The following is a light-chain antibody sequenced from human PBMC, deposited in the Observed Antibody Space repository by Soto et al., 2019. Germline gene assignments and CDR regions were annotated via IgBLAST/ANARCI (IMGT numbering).Light chain of an antibody. J-gene: IGLJ2*01. V-gene: IGLV2-11*01. CDR2: DVS. Sequence: QSALTQPRLVSGSPGQSVTISCTGTSSDVGGYNYVSWYQQHPGKAPKLMIYDVSKRPSGVPDRFSGSKSGNTASLTISGLQAEDEADYYCCSYAGSPYVVFGGGTKVTVL. CDR1: SSDVGGYNY. CDR3: CSYAGSPYVV.